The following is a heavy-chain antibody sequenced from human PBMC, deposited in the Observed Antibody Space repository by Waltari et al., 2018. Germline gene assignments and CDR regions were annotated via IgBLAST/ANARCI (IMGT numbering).Heavy chain of an antibody. Sequence: QVQLQESGPSRLKPSETLSLICTVSGGSISGFYWSCARQPPGKGLDWIGYIYYPGSTNFHPSLKSRVTMSVDTSKNQFSLQLSSVTAADTAFYYCARGGGGDWEWFDPWGQGTLVTVSS. CDR1: GGSISGFY. CDR2: IYYPGST. J-gene: IGHJ5*02. V-gene: IGHV4-59*01. D-gene: IGHD2-21*02. CDR3: ARGGGGDWEWFDP.